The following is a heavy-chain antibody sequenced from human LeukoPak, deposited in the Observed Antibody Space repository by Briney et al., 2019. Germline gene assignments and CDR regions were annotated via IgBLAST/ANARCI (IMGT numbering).Heavy chain of an antibody. V-gene: IGHV1-18*01. J-gene: IGHJ4*02. CDR2: ISTYNGNT. CDR3: ARDGVYSYGYS. CDR1: GYIFTIYG. Sequence: ASVKVSCKASGYIFTIYGISWVRQAPGQGLEWMGWISTYNGNTNYAQKLQGRVTMTTDTSTSTAYMELSRLRSDDTAVYYCARDGVYSYGYSWGQGTLVTVSS. D-gene: IGHD5-18*01.